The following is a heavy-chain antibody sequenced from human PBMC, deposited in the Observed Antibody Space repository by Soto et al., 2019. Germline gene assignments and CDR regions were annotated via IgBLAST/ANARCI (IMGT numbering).Heavy chain of an antibody. Sequence: QVQLVQSGAEVKKPGSSVKVSCKASGGTFSSHAISWVRQAPGQGLEWMGGIIPIFGTANYAQKFQGRVTITADESTSTAYMELSSLRSEDTAVYYCARGLNDYVWGSYRYTGYFDYWGQGTLVTVSS. V-gene: IGHV1-69*01. CDR3: ARGLNDYVWGSYRYTGYFDY. D-gene: IGHD3-16*02. CDR2: IIPIFGTA. J-gene: IGHJ4*02. CDR1: GGTFSSHA.